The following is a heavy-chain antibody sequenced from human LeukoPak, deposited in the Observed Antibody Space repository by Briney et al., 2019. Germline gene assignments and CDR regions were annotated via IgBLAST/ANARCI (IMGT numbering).Heavy chain of an antibody. D-gene: IGHD2-2*01. Sequence: GGSLRLSCAASGFTFSSYAMSWVRQAPGKGLEWVSAISGSGGGTYYADSVKGRFTISRDNSKNTLYLQMNSLRAEDTAVYYCAKPAVGSEIEQEGPIVVVPAAIVDYWGQGTLVTVSS. V-gene: IGHV3-23*01. CDR3: AKPAVGSEIEQEGPIVVVPAAIVDY. CDR1: GFTFSSYA. J-gene: IGHJ4*02. CDR2: ISGSGGGT.